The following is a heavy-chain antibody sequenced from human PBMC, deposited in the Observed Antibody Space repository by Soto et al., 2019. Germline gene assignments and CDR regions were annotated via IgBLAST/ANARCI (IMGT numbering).Heavy chain of an antibody. CDR1: GFTFSSYS. D-gene: IGHD3-10*01. CDR3: ARDAMVRGVITDYYYYGMDV. V-gene: IGHV3-21*01. CDR2: ISRSSSYI. Sequence: VGSLSLSCAASGFTFSSYSMNWVRQAPVKVLEWVSSISRSSSYIYYADSVKGRCTISRDNAKNSLYLQMNSLRAEDTAVYYCARDAMVRGVITDYYYYGMDVWGQGTTVTVSS. J-gene: IGHJ6*02.